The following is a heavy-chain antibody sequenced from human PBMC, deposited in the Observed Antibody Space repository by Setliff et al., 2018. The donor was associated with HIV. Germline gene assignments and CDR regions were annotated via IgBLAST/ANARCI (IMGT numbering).Heavy chain of an antibody. D-gene: IGHD1-26*01. CDR3: ARARGSGPWEIIFYDVFDI. J-gene: IGHJ3*02. CDR2: INHSGST. CDR1: GGSFNDYY. V-gene: IGHV4-34*01. Sequence: SETLSLTCAVYGGSFNDYYWTWIRQPPGKGLEWIGEINHSGSTNYNPSLKSRVTISLDTSTNQFSLKLSSVTAADTAVYYCARARGSGPWEIIFYDVFDIWGQGTMVTVSS.